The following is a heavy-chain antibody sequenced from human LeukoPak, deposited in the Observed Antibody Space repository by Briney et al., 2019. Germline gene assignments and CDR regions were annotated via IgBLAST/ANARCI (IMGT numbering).Heavy chain of an antibody. J-gene: IGHJ4*02. CDR2: IVGSGANT. CDR3: AKEGGSGWYYFDY. V-gene: IGHV3-23*01. D-gene: IGHD6-19*01. CDR1: GFTFTNYA. Sequence: GGSLRLSWAAAGFTFTNYAINWVRQAGGKGREWVAGIVGSGANTYSVDSVKGRFTISRNNSQNTLYLHMNSLRAEDAAVYYCAKEGGSGWYYFDYWGQGTLVTVSS.